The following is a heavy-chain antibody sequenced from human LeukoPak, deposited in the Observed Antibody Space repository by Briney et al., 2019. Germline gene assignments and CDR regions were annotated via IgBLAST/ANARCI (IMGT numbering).Heavy chain of an antibody. V-gene: IGHV3-21*01. D-gene: IGHD6-19*01. Sequence: GGSLRLSCAASGFTFSSYSMTWVRQAPGKGLEWVSSISSSSSYIYYADSVKGRFTISRDNAKNSLYLQMNSLRAEDTAVYYCARRDSSGSHNWFDPWGQGTLVTVSS. CDR3: ARRDSSGSHNWFDP. CDR2: ISSSSSYI. CDR1: GFTFSSYS. J-gene: IGHJ5*02.